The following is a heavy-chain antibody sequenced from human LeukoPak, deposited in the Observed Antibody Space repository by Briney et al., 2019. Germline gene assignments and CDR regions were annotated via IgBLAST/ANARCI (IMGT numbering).Heavy chain of an antibody. CDR3: ASSGSYRFDY. CDR1: GFPLSDAW. Sequence: GGSLRLSCAVSGFPLSDAWMNWVRQAPGKGLEWVSHITASGTAMFYADSVKGRFTISRDNAKNSLYLQMNSLRDEDTAVYYCASSGSYRFDYWGQGTLVTVSS. D-gene: IGHD1-26*01. J-gene: IGHJ4*02. V-gene: IGHV3-48*02. CDR2: ITASGTAM.